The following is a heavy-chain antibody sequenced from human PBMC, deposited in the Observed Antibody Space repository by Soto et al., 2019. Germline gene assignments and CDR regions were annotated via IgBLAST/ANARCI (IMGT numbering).Heavy chain of an antibody. D-gene: IGHD1-26*01. V-gene: IGHV1-8*02. J-gene: IGHJ4*02. CDR3: ARSLASRKVGASCPGY. Sequence: GASVKVSCKASGYTFTNYATHWVRQAPGQRLEWMGWMNPNSGNTGYAQKFQGRVTMTRNTSISTAYMELSSLRSEDTAVYYCARSLASRKVGASCPGYWGQGTLVTVSS. CDR2: MNPNSGNT. CDR1: GYTFTNYA.